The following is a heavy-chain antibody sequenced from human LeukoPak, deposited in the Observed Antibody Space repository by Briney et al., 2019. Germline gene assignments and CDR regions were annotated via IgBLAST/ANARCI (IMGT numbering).Heavy chain of an antibody. CDR2: IIPILGIA. D-gene: IGHD7-27*01. V-gene: IGHV1-69*02. Sequence: ASVKVSCKASGGTFSSYTISWVRQAPGQGLEWMGRIIPILGIANYAQKFQGRVTITADKSTSTAYMELSSLRSEDTAVYYCASQTGGTQFDYWGQGTLVTDSS. J-gene: IGHJ4*02. CDR1: GGTFSSYT. CDR3: ASQTGGTQFDY.